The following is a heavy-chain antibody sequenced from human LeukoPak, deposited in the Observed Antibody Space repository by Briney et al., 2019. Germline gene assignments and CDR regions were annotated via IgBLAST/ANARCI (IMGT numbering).Heavy chain of an antibody. CDR3: ASAPNYDASGYCLDY. V-gene: IGHV3-21*01. Sequence: GGSLRLSCAASGFTFSSYSMNWARQAPGKGLEWVSSITSSSSYIYYADSVEGRFTISRDNAKNSLYLQMNSLRAEDTAVYYCASAPNYDASGYCLDYWGQGTLVTVSS. CDR2: ITSSSSYI. CDR1: GFTFSSYS. D-gene: IGHD3-22*01. J-gene: IGHJ4*02.